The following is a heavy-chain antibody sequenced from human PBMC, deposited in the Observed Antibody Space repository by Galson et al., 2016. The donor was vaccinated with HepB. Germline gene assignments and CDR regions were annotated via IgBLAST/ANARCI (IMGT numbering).Heavy chain of an antibody. CDR3: ARSSCGGDCYSWTWAYFGMDV. J-gene: IGHJ6*02. V-gene: IGHV7-4-1*02. D-gene: IGHD2-21*02. CDR2: INTNSGDP. Sequence: SVKVSCKASGYTFSSYVMNWVRQAPGQGLEWMGWINTNSGDPTYAQGFTGHFVFSLDTSVSTAYLQISSLKAEDTAVYYCARSSCGGDCYSWTWAYFGMDVWGQGTTVTVSS. CDR1: GYTFSSYV.